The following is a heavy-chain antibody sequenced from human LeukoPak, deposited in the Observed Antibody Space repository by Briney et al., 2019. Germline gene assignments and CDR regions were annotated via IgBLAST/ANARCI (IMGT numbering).Heavy chain of an antibody. J-gene: IGHJ6*02. CDR3: ASLSSTTYYYYGMDV. D-gene: IGHD2-2*01. V-gene: IGHV3-21*01. Sequence: GGSLRLSCAASGFTFSSYSMNWVRQAPGKGLEWVSSISSSSSYIYYADSVKGRFTISRDNAKNSLYLQMNSLRAEDTAVYYCASLSSTTYYYYGMDVWGQGTTVTVSS. CDR1: GFTFSSYS. CDR2: ISSSSSYI.